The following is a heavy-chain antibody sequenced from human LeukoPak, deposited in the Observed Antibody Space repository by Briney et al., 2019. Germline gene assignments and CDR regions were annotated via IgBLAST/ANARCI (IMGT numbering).Heavy chain of an antibody. Sequence: GGSLRLSCAASGFTFSSYAMHWVRQAPGKGLEWVAVISYDRSNKYYADSVKGRFTISRDNSKNTLYLQMNSLRAEDTAVYYCARDSSSGSAAFDYWGQGTLVTVSS. D-gene: IGHD6-19*01. CDR2: ISYDRSNK. V-gene: IGHV3-30*04. CDR3: ARDSSSGSAAFDY. J-gene: IGHJ4*02. CDR1: GFTFSSYA.